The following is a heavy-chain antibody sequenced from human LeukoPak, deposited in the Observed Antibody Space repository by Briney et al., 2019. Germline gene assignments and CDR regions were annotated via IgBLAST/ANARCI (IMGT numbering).Heavy chain of an antibody. CDR1: GGSFSGYY. Sequence: SETLSLTCAVYGGSFSGYYWSWIRQSPGKGLEWIGEINHSGSTNYNPSLKSRVTISVDTSKNQFSLKLSSVTAADTAVYYCARRYSGYYYSFDYWGQGTLVTVSS. D-gene: IGHD3-22*01. V-gene: IGHV4-34*01. J-gene: IGHJ4*02. CDR2: INHSGST. CDR3: ARRYSGYYYSFDY.